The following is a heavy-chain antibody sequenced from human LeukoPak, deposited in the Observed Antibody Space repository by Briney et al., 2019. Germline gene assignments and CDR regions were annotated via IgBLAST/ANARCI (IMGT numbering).Heavy chain of an antibody. V-gene: IGHV6-1*01. D-gene: IGHD2-2*01. Sequence: SQTLSLTCAISGDSVSSNSAVWNWIRQSPSRGLEWLGRTYYRSKWFNNYAVSVKSRIIINPDTSENQFSLQLNSVTPEDTAVYYCARGDQAFDFWGQGTLVTVSS. CDR1: GDSVSSNSAV. J-gene: IGHJ4*02. CDR3: ARGDQAFDF. CDR2: TYYRSKWFN.